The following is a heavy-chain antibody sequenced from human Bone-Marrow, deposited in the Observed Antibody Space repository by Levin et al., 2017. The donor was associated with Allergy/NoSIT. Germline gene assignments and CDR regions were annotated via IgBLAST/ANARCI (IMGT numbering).Heavy chain of an antibody. Sequence: RGESLKISCKASGYSFSSYWIGWVRQVPGKGLEYMGIIYPSDSETRYSPPFQGQVTISADKSISTAYLQWGSLRASDTAMYYCARGSGWQNDYWGQGTLVTVSS. CDR1: GYSFSSYW. CDR3: ARGSGWQNDY. CDR2: IYPSDSET. J-gene: IGHJ4*02. V-gene: IGHV5-51*01. D-gene: IGHD6-19*01.